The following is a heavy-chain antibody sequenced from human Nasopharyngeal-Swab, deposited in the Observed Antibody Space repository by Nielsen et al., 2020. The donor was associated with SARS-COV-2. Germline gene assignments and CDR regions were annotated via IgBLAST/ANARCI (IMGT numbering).Heavy chain of an antibody. CDR2: ISGSGGST. J-gene: IGHJ5*02. Sequence: GESLKISCAASGFTFSSYAMSWVRQAPGKGLELVSAISGSGGSTHYADSVKGRFTISRDNSKNTLYLQMNSLRAEDTAVYYCAKMARFSSGSDWFDPWGQGTLVTVSS. CDR1: GFTFSSYA. V-gene: IGHV3-23*01. D-gene: IGHD6-19*01. CDR3: AKMARFSSGSDWFDP.